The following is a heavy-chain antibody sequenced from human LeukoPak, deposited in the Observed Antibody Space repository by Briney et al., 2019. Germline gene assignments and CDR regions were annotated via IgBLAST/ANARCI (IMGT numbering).Heavy chain of an antibody. V-gene: IGHV4-30-4*07. CDR2: IYYSGST. CDR1: GGPINSGDYS. Sequence: TLSLTCAVSGGPINSGDYSWSWIRQPPGKGLEWIGYIYYSGSTYYNPSLKSRVTISVDTSKNQFSLKLSSVTAADTAVYYCAKRTRGAAAGSWFDPWGQGTLVTVSS. CDR3: AKRTRGAAAGSWFDP. D-gene: IGHD6-13*01. J-gene: IGHJ5*02.